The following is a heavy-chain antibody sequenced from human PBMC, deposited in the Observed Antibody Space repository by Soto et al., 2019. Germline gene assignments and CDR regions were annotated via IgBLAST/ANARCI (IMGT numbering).Heavy chain of an antibody. D-gene: IGHD2-2*01. J-gene: IGHJ6*02. CDR3: ARSDQKYYYYYYGMHV. CDR1: GYTFASYA. CDR2: ISAYNGNT. Sequence: ASVKVSCKASGYTFASYAISWMRQAPGQGLEWMGWISAYNGNTNYAQKLQGRVTMTADTSTSTAYMELRSLRSDDTAVYYCARSDQKYYYYYYGMHVWRQGTTVTVSS. V-gene: IGHV1-18*01.